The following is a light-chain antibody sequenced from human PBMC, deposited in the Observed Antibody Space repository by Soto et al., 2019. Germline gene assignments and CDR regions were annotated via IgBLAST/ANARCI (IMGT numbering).Light chain of an antibody. J-gene: IGKJ4*01. CDR2: GAS. CDR3: QQYNAWPLT. Sequence: EIVVTQSPVTLSVSPGERATLSCRASQSISSSLAWYQQKSGQAPRLLIYGASTRVTGIPARFSGSGSGTEFTLTISSLQSEDFAIYYCQQYNAWPLTFGGGTKVEIK. V-gene: IGKV3-15*01. CDR1: QSISSS.